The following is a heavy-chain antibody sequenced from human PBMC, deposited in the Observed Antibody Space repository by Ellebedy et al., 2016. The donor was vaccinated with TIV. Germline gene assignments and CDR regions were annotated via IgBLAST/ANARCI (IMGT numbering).Heavy chain of an antibody. CDR2: IIPIFGTA. Sequence: SVKVSXKASGGTFSSYAISWVRQAPGQGLEWMGGIIPIFGTANYAQKFQGRVTITADESTSTAYMELSSLRSEDTAVYYCARSIAAAGSYYYYYMDVWGKGTTVTVSS. V-gene: IGHV1-69*13. J-gene: IGHJ6*03. CDR1: GGTFSSYA. D-gene: IGHD6-13*01. CDR3: ARSIAAAGSYYYYYMDV.